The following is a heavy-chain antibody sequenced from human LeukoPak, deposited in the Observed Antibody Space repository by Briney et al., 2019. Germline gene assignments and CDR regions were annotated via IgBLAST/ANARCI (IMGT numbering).Heavy chain of an antibody. CDR1: GDSLSSSSYY. CDR3: ARRRYYDSTGYLD. D-gene: IGHD3-22*01. J-gene: IGHJ1*01. V-gene: IGHV4-39*01. CDR2: IYYRGST. Sequence: SETLSLTCTISGDSLSSSSYYWGWIRQPPGKGLEWIGDIYYRGSTYYSPSLKRRVSISIDTSNNQFSLTLNSVTAADTALYFCARRRYYDSTGYLDWGQGTLVTVSS.